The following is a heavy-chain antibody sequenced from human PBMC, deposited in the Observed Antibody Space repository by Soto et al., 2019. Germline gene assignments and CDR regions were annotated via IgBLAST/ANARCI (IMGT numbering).Heavy chain of an antibody. CDR1: GFTFSNYA. V-gene: IGHV3-23*01. Sequence: EVQLLESGGGLVQPGGSLRLSCAASGFTFSNYAMTWVRQAPGKGLEWVSVISGSGGSTYYADSVKGRFTISRDNSKNTLYLQINSLRAEDTAVYYCAKRTLTSCYPFEYCGQGALVTVSS. CDR3: AKRTLTSCYPFEY. CDR2: ISGSGGST. D-gene: IGHD2-2*01. J-gene: IGHJ4*02.